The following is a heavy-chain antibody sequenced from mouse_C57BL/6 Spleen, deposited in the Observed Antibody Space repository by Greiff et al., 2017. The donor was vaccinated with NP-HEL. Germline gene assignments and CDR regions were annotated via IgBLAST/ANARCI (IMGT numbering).Heavy chain of an antibody. Sequence: VQLQQSGAELVKPGASVKISCKASGYAFSSYWMNWVKQRPGKGLEWIGQIYPGDGDTNYNGKFKGKARLTADKYSSTAYMQLSSLTSEDSAVYVCARGGDSLVYWYFDVWGKGSTFTVSS. CDR1: GYAFSSYW. D-gene: IGHD2-12*01. V-gene: IGHV1-80*01. J-gene: IGHJ1*03. CDR2: IYPGDGDT. CDR3: ARGGDSLVYWYFDV.